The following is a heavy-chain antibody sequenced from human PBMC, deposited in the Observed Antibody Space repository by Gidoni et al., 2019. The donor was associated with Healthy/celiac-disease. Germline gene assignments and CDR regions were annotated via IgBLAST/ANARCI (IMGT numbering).Heavy chain of an antibody. J-gene: IGHJ5*02. CDR3: ARGTAAAKGGFDP. V-gene: IGHV4-34*01. CDR2: INHSGST. CDR1: VVSFSGYY. D-gene: IGHD6-13*01. Sequence: QVQLQQWGAGLLKPSETLSLTCAVYVVSFSGYYWSWIRQPPGKGLEWIGEINHSGSTNYNPSLKSRVTISVDTSKNQFSLKLSSVTAADTAVYYCARGTAAAKGGFDPWGQGTLVTVSS.